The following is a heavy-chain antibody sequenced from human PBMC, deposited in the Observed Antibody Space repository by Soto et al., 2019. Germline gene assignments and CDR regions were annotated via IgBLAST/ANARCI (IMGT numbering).Heavy chain of an antibody. Sequence: QVQLQQWGAGLLKPSETLSLTCAVYGGSFSGYYWSWIRQPPGKGLEWIGEINHSGSTNYNPSLKRRVTISVDTSKNQFSLKLSSVTAADTAVYYCASSPSSMVRGFRFDPWGQGTLVTVSS. CDR1: GGSFSGYY. CDR3: ASSPSSMVRGFRFDP. J-gene: IGHJ5*02. D-gene: IGHD3-10*01. V-gene: IGHV4-34*01. CDR2: INHSGST.